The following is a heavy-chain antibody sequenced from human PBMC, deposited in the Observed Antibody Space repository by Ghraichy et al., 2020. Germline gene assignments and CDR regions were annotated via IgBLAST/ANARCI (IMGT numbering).Heavy chain of an antibody. CDR3: ARAPNGVDKYYYMDV. D-gene: IGHD2-8*01. V-gene: IGHV1-46*01. CDR1: GYTFTRYN. Sequence: ASVKVSCKASGYTFTRYNIHWVRQAPGQGLEWMGIINPSGGSTSYAQKFQGRVTMTRDTSTSTVYMELSSLRSEDTAVYYCARAPNGVDKYYYMDVWGKGTTVTVSS. CDR2: INPSGGST. J-gene: IGHJ6*03.